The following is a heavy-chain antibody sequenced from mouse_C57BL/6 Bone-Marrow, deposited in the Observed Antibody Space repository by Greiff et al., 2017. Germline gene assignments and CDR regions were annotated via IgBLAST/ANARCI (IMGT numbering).Heavy chain of an antibody. J-gene: IGHJ3*01. CDR3: TRIAY. V-gene: IGHV14-4*01. CDR1: GFNIKDDY. CDR2: LDPENGDT. Sequence: EVKLMESGAELVRPGASVKLSCTASGFNIKDDYMHWVKQRPEQGLEWIGWLDPENGDTEYASKFQGKATITVDTSSKTAYLQLSSLTSEDTAVYYCTRIAYWGQGTLVTVSA.